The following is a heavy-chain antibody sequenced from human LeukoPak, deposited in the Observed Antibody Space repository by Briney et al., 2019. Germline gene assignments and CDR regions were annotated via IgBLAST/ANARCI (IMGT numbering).Heavy chain of an antibody. CDR1: GFTFTSSA. Sequence: GTSVKVSCKASGFTFTSSAMQWVRQARGQRLEWIGWIVVGSGNTNYAQKFQERVTITRDMSTSTAYMELSSLRSEDTAVYYCAAAYYDILTGHFPFDYSGQGTLVTVSS. D-gene: IGHD3-9*01. V-gene: IGHV1-58*02. CDR3: AAAYYDILTGHFPFDY. CDR2: IVVGSGNT. J-gene: IGHJ4*02.